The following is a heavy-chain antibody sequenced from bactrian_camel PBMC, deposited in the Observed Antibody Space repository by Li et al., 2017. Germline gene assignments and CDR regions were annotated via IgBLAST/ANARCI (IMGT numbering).Heavy chain of an antibody. CDR1: GDVVSNYC. CDR2: IHTEPGTT. J-gene: IGHJ4*01. CDR3: AARTDSDCGIRHLATAGYFRY. V-gene: IGHV3S1*01. Sequence: HVQLVESGGGSVQAGGSLRLTCAASGDVVSNYCMGWFRQFPGKEREGVASIHTEPGTTYYAGSANGRFTISQDNAKSTIYLQIDSLKPDDTAMYYCAARTDSDCGIRHLATAGYFRYWGQGTQVTVS. D-gene: IGHD2*01.